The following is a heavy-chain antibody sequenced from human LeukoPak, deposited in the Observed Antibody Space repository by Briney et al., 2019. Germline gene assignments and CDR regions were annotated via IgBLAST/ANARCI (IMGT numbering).Heavy chain of an antibody. CDR3: GYTNNFYH. Sequence: PGESLRLSCVASGLSISGQWMNWVRQAPGQGLEWVANIKHDGSEEYYVDSAKGRFTISRDDGRNSVSLQMNSVRAEDTAVYYCGYTNNFYHWGQGTLVVVSS. D-gene: IGHD3-16*02. V-gene: IGHV3-7*01. CDR2: IKHDGSEE. J-gene: IGHJ4*02. CDR1: GLSISGQW.